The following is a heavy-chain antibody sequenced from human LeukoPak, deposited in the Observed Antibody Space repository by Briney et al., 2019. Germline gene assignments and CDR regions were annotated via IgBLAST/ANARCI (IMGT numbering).Heavy chain of an antibody. J-gene: IGHJ5*02. CDR3: ARDDRYTAMA. CDR2: IHYTGST. CDR1: GGSISSYY. Sequence: SETLSLTCTVSGGSISSYYWSWLRQPPGKGVEWIGFIHYTGSTHYNPSLKSRVTISIDTSNNQFSLKLSSVTAADTAVYYCARDDRYTAMAWGQGTLVTVSS. V-gene: IGHV4-59*12. D-gene: IGHD5-18*01.